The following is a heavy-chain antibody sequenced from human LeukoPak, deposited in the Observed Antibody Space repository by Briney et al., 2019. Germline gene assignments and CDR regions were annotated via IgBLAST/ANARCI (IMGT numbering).Heavy chain of an antibody. CDR2: IKSKTDGGTI. J-gene: IGHJ4*02. Sequence: GGSLRLSCATSGFIFTNAWMKWVRQAPGKGLEWVGRIKSKTDGGTIDYAAPVKGRYTISRDDSKNTLYLQMDNLKTEDTAIYYCSTPSFWGQGTLVTVSS. CDR3: STPSF. V-gene: IGHV3-15*07. CDR1: GFIFTNAW.